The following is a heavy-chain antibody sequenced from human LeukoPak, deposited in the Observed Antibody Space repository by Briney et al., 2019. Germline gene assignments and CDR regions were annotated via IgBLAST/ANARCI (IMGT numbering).Heavy chain of an antibody. CDR1: GFTVSSNY. CDR2: IYSGGST. D-gene: IGHD2-2*02. Sequence: GGSLRLSCAASGFTVSSNYMSWVRQAPGKGLEWVSVIYSGGSTYYADSVKGRFTISRDNSKNTLYLQMNSLRAEDTAVYYCASNGNCSSTSCYIGGGNYYYYYYMDVWGKGTTVTVSS. J-gene: IGHJ6*03. V-gene: IGHV3-53*01. CDR3: ASNGNCSSTSCYIGGGNYYYYYYMDV.